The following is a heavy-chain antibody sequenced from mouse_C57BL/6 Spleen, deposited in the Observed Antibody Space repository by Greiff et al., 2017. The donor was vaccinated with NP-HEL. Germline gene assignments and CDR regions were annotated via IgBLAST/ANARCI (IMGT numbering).Heavy chain of an antibody. CDR1: GYTFPNYW. J-gene: IGHJ3*01. CDR2: IYPGGGYN. D-gene: IGHD2-4*01. Sequence: VQLQQSGAELVRPGTSVKMSCKASGYTFPNYWIGWAKQRPGHGLEWIGDIYPGGGYNNYNEKFKGKATLTADKASSTAYMQVSSLTSEDSSIYYCARVDYDQAWFAYWGQGTLVTVSA. V-gene: IGHV1-63*01. CDR3: ARVDYDQAWFAY.